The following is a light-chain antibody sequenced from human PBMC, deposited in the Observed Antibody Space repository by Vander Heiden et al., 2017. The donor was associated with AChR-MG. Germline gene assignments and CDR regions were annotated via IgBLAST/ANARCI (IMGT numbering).Light chain of an antibody. V-gene: IGLV2-14*03. CDR1: GSDIGGYNY. CDR3: LSYTTSSALL. CDR2: DVN. Sequence: QSALTQPASVSGSPGQSITISCTGSGSDIGGYNYVSWYQLHPGGAPKLIIYDVNKRPSGISYRFSGSKSDNTASLTISGLQVEDGAVYYCLSYTTSSALLFGGGTKLTVL. J-gene: IGLJ3*02.